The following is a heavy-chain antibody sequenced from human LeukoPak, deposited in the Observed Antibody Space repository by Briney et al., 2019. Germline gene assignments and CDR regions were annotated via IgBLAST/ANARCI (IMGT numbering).Heavy chain of an antibody. Sequence: ETLSLTCTVSGGSISNFYWSWIRQPPGKGLEWIGYIYHSGSTDYNPSLKSRVTISVDTSKNQFSLKLSSVTAADTAVYYCARSAVIVATNPYYYYGVDVWGQGTTVTVSS. CDR1: GGSISNFY. V-gene: IGHV4-59*12. CDR3: ARSAVIVATNPYYYYGVDV. D-gene: IGHD5-12*01. J-gene: IGHJ6*02. CDR2: IYHSGST.